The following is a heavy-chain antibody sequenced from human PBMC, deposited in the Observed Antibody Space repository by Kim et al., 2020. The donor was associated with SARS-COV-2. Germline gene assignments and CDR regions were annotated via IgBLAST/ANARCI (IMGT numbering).Heavy chain of an antibody. J-gene: IGHJ4*02. D-gene: IGHD4-17*01. CDR2: IIPILGIA. Sequence: SVKVSCKASGGTFSSYAISWVRQAPGQGLEWMGRIIPILGIANYAQKFQGRVTITADKSTSTAYMELSSLRSEDTAVYYCAITTVTTWEKNKYYFDYWGQGTLVTVSS. CDR1: GGTFSSYA. CDR3: AITTVTTWEKNKYYFDY. V-gene: IGHV1-69*04.